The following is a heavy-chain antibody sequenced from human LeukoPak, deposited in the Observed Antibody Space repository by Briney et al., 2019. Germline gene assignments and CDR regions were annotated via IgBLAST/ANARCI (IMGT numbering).Heavy chain of an antibody. CDR2: IYPGDSDT. CDR3: ARRGVWEPYYFDY. Sequence: GESLKISFKGSGYSFINYGIGWVRQMPGKGLEWMGIIYPGDSDTRYSPSFEGQVTISTDKSISTAYVQWSSLKASDTAMYYCARRGVWEPYYFDYWGQGTLVTVSS. V-gene: IGHV5-51*01. J-gene: IGHJ4*02. D-gene: IGHD1-26*01. CDR1: GYSFINYG.